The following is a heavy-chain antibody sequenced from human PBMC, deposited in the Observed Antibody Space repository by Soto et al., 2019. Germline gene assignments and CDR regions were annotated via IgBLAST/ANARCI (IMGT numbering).Heavy chain of an antibody. CDR1: GGTFSSYA. CDR2: IIPIFGTA. CDR3: ARTLIAAAGRVDYFDY. J-gene: IGHJ4*02. V-gene: IGHV1-69*12. Sequence: QVQLVQSGAEVKKPGSSVKVSCKASGGTFSSYAISWVRQAPGQGLEWMGGIIPIFGTANDAQKFQGRVTSTADESTSTADMELSSLRSEDTAVYYCARTLIAAAGRVDYFDYWGQGTLVTVSS. D-gene: IGHD6-13*01.